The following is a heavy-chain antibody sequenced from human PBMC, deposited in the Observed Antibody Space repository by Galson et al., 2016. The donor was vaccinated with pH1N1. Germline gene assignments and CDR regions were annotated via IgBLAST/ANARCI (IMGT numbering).Heavy chain of an antibody. CDR3: ARVFLEGLYGHSTGVFDY. D-gene: IGHD2-2*01. J-gene: IGHJ4*02. CDR2: ISYSGRT. Sequence: TLSLTCTVSGGSIRSGDYYWNWIRQSPGKGLEWIGYISYSGRTWDNPSLKSRLTISQDASKNQLSLNLSSVTAADTAVYYCARVFLEGLYGHSTGVFDYWGQGTLVAVSS. CDR1: GGSIRSGDYY. V-gene: IGHV4-30-4*08.